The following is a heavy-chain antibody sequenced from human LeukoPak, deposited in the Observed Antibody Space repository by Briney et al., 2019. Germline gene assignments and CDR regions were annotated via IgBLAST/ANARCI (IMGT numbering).Heavy chain of an antibody. J-gene: IGHJ4*02. CDR3: ARQVRGFDYYGSGSYYLSDY. CDR1: GGSISSSSYY. V-gene: IGHV4-39*01. CDR2: IYYSGST. D-gene: IGHD3-10*01. Sequence: SETLSLTCTVSGGSISSSSYYWGWIRQPPGKGLEWIGSIYYSGSTYYNPSLKSRVTISVDTSKNQSSLKLSSVTAADTAVYYCARQVRGFDYYGSGSYYLSDYWGQGTLVTVSS.